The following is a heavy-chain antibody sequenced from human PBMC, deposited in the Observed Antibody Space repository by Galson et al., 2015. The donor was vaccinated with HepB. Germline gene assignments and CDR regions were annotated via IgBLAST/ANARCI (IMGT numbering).Heavy chain of an antibody. CDR3: ARDRGSGSRFFDY. CDR1: GYTFTPYA. Sequence: SVKVAYKASGYTFTPYAMIWVQQARGQGLGWMGWINTNTGNPTYPQGFTGRYVFYLDTTVTTDYPKIRSLKAEDTAVYYCARDRGSGSRFFDYWGQGTLVTVSS. CDR2: INTNTGNP. J-gene: IGHJ4*02. V-gene: IGHV7-4-1*02. D-gene: IGHD2-15*01.